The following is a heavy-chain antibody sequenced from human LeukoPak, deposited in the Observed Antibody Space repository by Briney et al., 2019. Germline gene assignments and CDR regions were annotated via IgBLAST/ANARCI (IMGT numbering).Heavy chain of an antibody. J-gene: IGHJ4*02. Sequence: PGGSLRLSCAVSGFAFGSEAMSWVRQSPARGLEWVASISPGGGTTYYADYVKGRFTISRDNSKNSLYLQMNGLRTEDTALYYCAKDIGNLDDYFDNWGQGTLVTVSS. D-gene: IGHD1-14*01. CDR2: ISPGGGTT. CDR3: AKDIGNLDDYFDN. CDR1: GFAFGSEA. V-gene: IGHV3-23*01.